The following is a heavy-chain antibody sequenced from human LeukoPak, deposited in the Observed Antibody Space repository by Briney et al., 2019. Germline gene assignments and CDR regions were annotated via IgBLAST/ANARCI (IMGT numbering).Heavy chain of an antibody. CDR3: ARHDSRPYDSDAFDI. D-gene: IGHD3-10*01. CDR1: GGSISNTNW. Sequence: SSETLSLTCGVSGGSISNTNWWTWVRQPPGKGLEWSGVVNLQGSTNYNPSLKSRVAISVDKSENHISLKLTSVTAADTAVYYCARHDSRPYDSDAFDIWGQGTMVTVSS. V-gene: IGHV4-4*02. CDR2: VNLQGST. J-gene: IGHJ3*02.